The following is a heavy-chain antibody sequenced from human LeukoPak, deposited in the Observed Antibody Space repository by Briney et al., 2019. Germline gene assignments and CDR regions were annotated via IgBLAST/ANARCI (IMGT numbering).Heavy chain of an antibody. CDR1: GGSINSYY. CDR3: ARGRGSSWYYFDS. CDR2: IYASGNT. Sequence: SETLSLTCTVSGGSINSYYWSWVRQPAGKGLEWIGRIYASGNTNYNPSLKGRVTMTVGTSKNQFSLNLSSVTAADTAVYYCARGRGSSWYYFDSWGQGTLVTVSS. J-gene: IGHJ4*02. V-gene: IGHV4-4*07. D-gene: IGHD6-13*01.